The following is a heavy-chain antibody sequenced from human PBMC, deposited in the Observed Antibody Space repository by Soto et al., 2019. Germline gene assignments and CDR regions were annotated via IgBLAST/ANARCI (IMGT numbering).Heavy chain of an antibody. CDR1: GASMSSGGYY. V-gene: IGHV4-31*03. Sequence: SETLSLTCTVSGASMSSGGYYWTWIRQSPGKGLEWIGYIYYSGSTYYNPSLESRVAISLDTSRSQFSLTLHSVTAADTAIFYCARDRHNNFFDPWGQGLLVTVSS. D-gene: IGHD6-6*01. J-gene: IGHJ5*02. CDR3: ARDRHNNFFDP. CDR2: IYYSGST.